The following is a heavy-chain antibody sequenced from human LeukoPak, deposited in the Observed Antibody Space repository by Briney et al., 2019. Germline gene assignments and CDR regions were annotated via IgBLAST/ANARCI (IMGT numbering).Heavy chain of an antibody. J-gene: IGHJ4*02. CDR3: ARLGDYYDSSGYSLYFDY. Sequence: KPGESLKISCKGSGYSFTSYWIGWVRQMPGKGLEWMGIIYPDDSDTRYSPSFQGQVTISADKSISTAYLQWSSLKASDTAMYYCARLGDYYDSSGYSLYFDYWGQGTLVTVSS. V-gene: IGHV5-51*01. D-gene: IGHD3-22*01. CDR1: GYSFTSYW. CDR2: IYPDDSDT.